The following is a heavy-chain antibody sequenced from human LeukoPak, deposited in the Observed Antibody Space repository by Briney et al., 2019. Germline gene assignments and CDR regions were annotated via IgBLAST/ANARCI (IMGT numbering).Heavy chain of an antibody. D-gene: IGHD2-15*01. J-gene: IGHJ5*02. CDR1: QFNFNKFG. CDR2: ISYDGSNK. Sequence: GGSLRLSCATSQFNFNKFGMHWVRQAPGKGLEWVAVISYDGSNKYYADSVKGRFTISRDNSKNTLYLQMNSLRAEDTAVYYCAKDLERYCSGGSCYHDNWFDPWGQGTLVTVSS. CDR3: AKDLERYCSGGSCYHDNWFDP. V-gene: IGHV3-30*18.